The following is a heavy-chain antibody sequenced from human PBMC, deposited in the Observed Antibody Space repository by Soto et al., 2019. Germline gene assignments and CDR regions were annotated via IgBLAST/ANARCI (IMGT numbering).Heavy chain of an antibody. CDR1: GGTFSKYA. Sequence: QVQLVQSGAEVKKPGASVRVSCKASGGTFSKYAFSWVRQAPGQGLEWLGGTIPMFGTPNYAQKFQGRVAISADESTATVYMELSSLRSEDTAVYFCARPLRDRNYYYGMAVWGQGTTVTVSS. CDR2: TIPMFGTP. J-gene: IGHJ6*02. D-gene: IGHD3-22*01. CDR3: ARPLRDRNYYYGMAV. V-gene: IGHV1-69*01.